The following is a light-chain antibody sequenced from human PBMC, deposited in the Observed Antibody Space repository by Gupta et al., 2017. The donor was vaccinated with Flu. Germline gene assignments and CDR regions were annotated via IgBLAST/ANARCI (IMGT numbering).Light chain of an antibody. J-gene: IGKJ4*01. CDR2: GAS. CDR1: QTISSNY. CDR3: QRYGTSPLT. Sequence: IVLTQSPGTLSLSPGERATLSCRASQTISSNYLAWYQQKPGQAPSPLSYGASSRAAGIPDRFSGSGSGTECTLTSSSLEPDDFAVYYCQRYGTSPLTCGGGTKVEI. V-gene: IGKV3-20*01.